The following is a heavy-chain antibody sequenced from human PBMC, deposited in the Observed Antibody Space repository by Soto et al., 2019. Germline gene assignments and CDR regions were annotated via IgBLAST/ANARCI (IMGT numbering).Heavy chain of an antibody. J-gene: IGHJ6*02. Sequence: ASVKVSCKVSGYTLTELSMHWVRQAPGKGLEWMGGFDPEDGETIYAQKFQGRVTMTEDTSTDTAYMELSSLRSEDTAVYYCATVYYDSGGYYYYGMDVWGQGTTVTVSS. CDR2: FDPEDGET. D-gene: IGHD3-10*01. CDR3: ATVYYDSGGYYYYGMDV. V-gene: IGHV1-24*01. CDR1: GYTLTELS.